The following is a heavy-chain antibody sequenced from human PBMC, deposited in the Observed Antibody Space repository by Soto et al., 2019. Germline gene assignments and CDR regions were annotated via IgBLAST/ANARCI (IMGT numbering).Heavy chain of an antibody. CDR2: SSATGAGT. CDR3: AKDRRAWGNYGFYCDF. D-gene: IGHD1-7*01. J-gene: IGHJ4*02. V-gene: IGHV3-23*01. CDR1: GFTFSSYG. Sequence: EVQLLESGGGLVQPGGSLRLSCAASGFTFSSYGMTWVRQAPGKGLEWVSFSSATGAGTYYADSVKGRFTISRDNSKNTLYLQMTSLRADDTAVYYCAKDRRAWGNYGFYCDFWGQGALVIVSS.